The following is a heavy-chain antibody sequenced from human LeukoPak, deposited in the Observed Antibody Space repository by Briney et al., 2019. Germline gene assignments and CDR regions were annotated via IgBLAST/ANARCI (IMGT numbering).Heavy chain of an antibody. Sequence: PGGSLRLSCAASGFTFSSYAMSWVHQAPGKGLEWVSAISGSGGSTYYADSVKGRFTISRDNSKNTLYLQMNSLRAEDTAVYYCAKDIHYGSGSYNYWGQGTLVTVSS. CDR2: ISGSGGST. CDR3: AKDIHYGSGSYNY. V-gene: IGHV3-23*01. J-gene: IGHJ4*02. D-gene: IGHD3-10*01. CDR1: GFTFSSYA.